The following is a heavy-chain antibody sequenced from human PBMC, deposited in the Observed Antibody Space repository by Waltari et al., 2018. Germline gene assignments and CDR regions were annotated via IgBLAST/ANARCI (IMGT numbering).Heavy chain of an antibody. CDR1: GCSISNDNYY. J-gene: IGHJ4*02. V-gene: IGHV4-39*02. CDR3: AREDRYSSGWYGGGF. D-gene: IGHD6-19*01. Sequence: QVQLQESGPGLVKPWETLSLTCPVSGCSISNDNYYWGWIRQPPGKGLEGIGTVFHNGATQYNPSLKSRVTVFVATSQNVFSLRMTSLTAADTAVYYCAREDRYSSGWYGGGFWGQGALVTVS. CDR2: VFHNGAT.